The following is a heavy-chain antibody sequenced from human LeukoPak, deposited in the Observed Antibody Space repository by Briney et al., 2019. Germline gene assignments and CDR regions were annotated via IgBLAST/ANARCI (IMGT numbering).Heavy chain of an antibody. D-gene: IGHD3-10*01. CDR2: IYYSGST. V-gene: IGHV4-39*01. CDR1: GGSISSSSYY. J-gene: IGHJ4*02. CDR3: ARHAARGVIRIDY. Sequence: KPSETLSLTCTVSGGSISSSSYYWGWIRQPPGKGVEWIGSIYYSGSTYYNPSLKSRVTISVDTSKNQFSLKLSSVTDADTAVYYCARHAARGVIRIDYWGQGTLVTVSS.